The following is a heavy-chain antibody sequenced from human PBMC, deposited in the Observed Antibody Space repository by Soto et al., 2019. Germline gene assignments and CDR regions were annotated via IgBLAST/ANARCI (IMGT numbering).Heavy chain of an antibody. CDR2: INYDGSEK. Sequence: EVQVVESGGGLVQPGDSLRLSCAASGFTFSRHWMSWVRQAPGRGLEWVANINYDGSEKNFVDSVKGRFTISRDNAKNSLYLQMNSLRVEVTAIYYCVRDRDWALDYWGQGTLVTVSS. CDR3: VRDRDWALDY. J-gene: IGHJ4*02. V-gene: IGHV3-7*04. CDR1: GFTFSRHW. D-gene: IGHD3-9*01.